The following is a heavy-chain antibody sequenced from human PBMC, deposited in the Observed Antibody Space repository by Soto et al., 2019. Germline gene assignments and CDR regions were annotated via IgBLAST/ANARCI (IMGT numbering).Heavy chain of an antibody. CDR3: ARGSIVVVPAARSGYYYMAV. D-gene: IGHD2-2*01. V-gene: IGHV1-18*01. CDR2: ISAYNGNT. CDR1: GYTFTSYG. Sequence: QVQLVQSGAEVKKHGASVKVSCKASGYTFTSYGISWVRQAPGQGLEWMGWISAYNGNTTYAQKLQGRGTMTTDTTPSTVYLELRSLRSDDSAVYYCARGSIVVVPAARSGYYYMAVWGKGTTVTVS. J-gene: IGHJ6*03.